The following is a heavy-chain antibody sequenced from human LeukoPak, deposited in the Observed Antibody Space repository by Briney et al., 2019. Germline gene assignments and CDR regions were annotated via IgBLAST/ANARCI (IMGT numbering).Heavy chain of an antibody. CDR2: IIPIFGTA. V-gene: IGHV1-69*05. CDR3: AGYSSSSGLGAFDI. J-gene: IGHJ3*02. CDR1: GGTFSSYA. Sequence: AASVKVSCKASGGTFSSYAVSWVRQAPGQGLEWMGGIIPIFGTANYAQKFQGRVTITTDESTSTAYMELSSLRSEDTAVYYCAGYSSSSGLGAFDIWGQGTMVTVSS. D-gene: IGHD6-6*01.